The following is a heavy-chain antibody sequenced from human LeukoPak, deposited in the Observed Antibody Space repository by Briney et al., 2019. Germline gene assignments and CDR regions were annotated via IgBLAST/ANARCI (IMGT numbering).Heavy chain of an antibody. CDR1: GFTFRNYA. Sequence: GGSLRLSCAASGFTFRNYAMHWVRQAPGKGLEGVAMISYDGSNKYYADSVKGRFTISRDNSKNTVYLQMNSLRAEDTAVYYCARDHLFFDYWGQGSLVTVSS. J-gene: IGHJ4*02. CDR3: ARDHLFFDY. CDR2: ISYDGSNK. V-gene: IGHV3-30-3*01.